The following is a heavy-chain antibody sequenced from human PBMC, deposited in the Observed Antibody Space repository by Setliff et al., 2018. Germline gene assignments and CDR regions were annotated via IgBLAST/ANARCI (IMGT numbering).Heavy chain of an antibody. CDR1: GYTFTSYG. CDR3: ARSSYSGSYLNV. D-gene: IGHD1-26*01. CDR2: IIPIFGTA. Sequence: ASVKVSCKASGYTFTSYGISWVRQAPGQGLEWMGRIIPIFGTANYAQKFQGRVTITADKSTSTAYMELSRLRSEDTAVYYCARSSYSGSYLNVWGQGTTVTVSS. J-gene: IGHJ6*02. V-gene: IGHV1-69*06.